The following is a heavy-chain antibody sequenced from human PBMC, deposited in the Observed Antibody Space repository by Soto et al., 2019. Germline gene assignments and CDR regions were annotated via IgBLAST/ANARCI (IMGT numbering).Heavy chain of an antibody. CDR2: ISGSGGTI. J-gene: IGHJ4*02. D-gene: IGHD6-19*01. Sequence: EVQLVESGGGLVQPGGSLRLSCAASGFTLSSYSMHWVRQAPGKGLEWVSYISGSGGTIYYADSVKGRFTISRDNAKNSLSAQMNSLRDEDTAVYLCARETGLRSSGWSYYFDFWGQGTRVTVSS. CDR3: ARETGLRSSGWSYYFDF. CDR1: GFTLSSYS. V-gene: IGHV3-48*02.